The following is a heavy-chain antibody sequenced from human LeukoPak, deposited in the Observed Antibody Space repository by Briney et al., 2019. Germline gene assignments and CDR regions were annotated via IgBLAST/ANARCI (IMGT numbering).Heavy chain of an antibody. D-gene: IGHD3-16*02. Sequence: GGSLRLSCAASGFTFSSYEMNWVRQAPGKGLEWVSYISSSGSNIYYADSVKGRFTISRDNAKNSLYLQMNSLRAEDTAVYYCARMNDYVWGSYRYGGSYYFDYWGQGTLVTVSS. V-gene: IGHV3-48*03. CDR3: ARMNDYVWGSYRYGGSYYFDY. J-gene: IGHJ4*02. CDR1: GFTFSSYE. CDR2: ISSSGSNI.